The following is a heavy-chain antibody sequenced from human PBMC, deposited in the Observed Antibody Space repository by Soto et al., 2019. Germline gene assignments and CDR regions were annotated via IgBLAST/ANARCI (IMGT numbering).Heavy chain of an antibody. V-gene: IGHV3-33*01. CDR2: IWYDGSNK. J-gene: IGHJ4*02. CDR3: ARVRYFDWLPHFVY. CDR1: GFTFSSYG. D-gene: IGHD3-9*01. Sequence: GGSLRLSCAASGFTFSSYGMHWVRQAPGKGLEWVAVIWYDGSNKYYADSVKGRFTISRDNSKNTLYLQMNSLRAEDTAVYYCARVRYFDWLPHFVYWGQGIRVTVAS.